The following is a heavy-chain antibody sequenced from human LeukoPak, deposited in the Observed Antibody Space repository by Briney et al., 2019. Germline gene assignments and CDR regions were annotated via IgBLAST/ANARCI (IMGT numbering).Heavy chain of an antibody. V-gene: IGHV3-53*01. CDR2: IGPDDGGI. Sequence: GWSLRLSCAASGFTVSNNYMSWVRQAPGKGLEWVSVIGPDDGGIHYADSVKGRFTISRDNSKNTLYLQMNSLRADDTALYYCAKYCGGDCFRNFDSWGQGTLVTVSS. D-gene: IGHD2-21*02. CDR3: AKYCGGDCFRNFDS. J-gene: IGHJ4*02. CDR1: GFTVSNNY.